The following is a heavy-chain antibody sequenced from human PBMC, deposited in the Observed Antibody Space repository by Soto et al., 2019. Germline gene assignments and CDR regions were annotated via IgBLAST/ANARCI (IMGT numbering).Heavy chain of an antibody. CDR3: AKAFRSGSSYNSD. CDR1: GFTFSNYA. J-gene: IGHJ4*02. D-gene: IGHD3-10*01. V-gene: IGHV3-23*01. Sequence: LRLSCAASGFTFSNYAMSWVRQAPGKGLEWVSAISGSGASTYYADSVKARFTISRDNSKNTLYLQMNSLRAEDTAVYYCAKAFRSGSSYNSDRGQGTLVTVSS. CDR2: ISGSGAST.